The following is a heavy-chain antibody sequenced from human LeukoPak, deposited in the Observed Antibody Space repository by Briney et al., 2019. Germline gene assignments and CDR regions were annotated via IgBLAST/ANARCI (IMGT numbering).Heavy chain of an antibody. D-gene: IGHD6-19*01. CDR3: AKDLAVAEFYGMDV. Sequence: GGSLSLSCAASGFTFSNYGMTWVRQAPGKGLEWVSGISGSGGRTYYGDFVKGRFTISRDNSKNTLYLQMNSLRAEDTAVYYCAKDLAVAEFYGMDVWGQGTTVTVSS. V-gene: IGHV3-23*01. CDR1: GFTFSNYG. CDR2: ISGSGGRT. J-gene: IGHJ6*02.